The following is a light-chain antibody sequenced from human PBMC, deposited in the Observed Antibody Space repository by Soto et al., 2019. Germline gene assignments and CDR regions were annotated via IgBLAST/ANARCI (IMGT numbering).Light chain of an antibody. CDR3: SSYTSSSHVV. V-gene: IGLV2-14*01. CDR2: DVS. Sequence: QSALTQPASVSGSPGQSLTISCTGTSSDVGGYNYVSWYQQHPGKAPKLMIYDVSNRPSGVSNRFSGSKSGNTASLTISGLQAEDEADYYCSSYTSSSHVVFGGGTKLT. CDR1: SSDVGGYNY. J-gene: IGLJ2*01.